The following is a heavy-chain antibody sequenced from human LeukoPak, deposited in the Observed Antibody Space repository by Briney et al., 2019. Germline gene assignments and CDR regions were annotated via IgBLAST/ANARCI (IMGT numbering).Heavy chain of an antibody. Sequence: SETLSHTCTVSGGSISSGSYYWSWIRQPAGKGLEWIGRIYTSGSTNYNPSLKSRVTISVDTSKNQFSLKLSSVTAADTAVYYCARDSSGYSSGWYNWFDPWGQGTLVTVSS. J-gene: IGHJ5*02. V-gene: IGHV4-61*02. CDR2: IYTSGST. D-gene: IGHD6-19*01. CDR3: ARDSSGYSSGWYNWFDP. CDR1: GGSISSGSYY.